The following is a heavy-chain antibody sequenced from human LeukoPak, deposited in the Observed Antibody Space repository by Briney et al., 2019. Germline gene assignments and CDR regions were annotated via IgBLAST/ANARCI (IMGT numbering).Heavy chain of an antibody. CDR2: ISAYNGNT. CDR1: GYTFTSYG. D-gene: IGHD3-3*01. V-gene: IGHV1-18*01. J-gene: IGHJ6*02. CDR3: AGVSGFDFWSGYAPPMYYYYGMDV. Sequence: ASVKVSCKASGYTFTSYGISWVRQAPGQGLEWMGWISAYNGNTNYAQKLQGRVTMTTDTSTSTAYMELRSLRSDDTAVYYCAGVSGFDFWSGYAPPMYYYYGMDVWGQGTTVTVSS.